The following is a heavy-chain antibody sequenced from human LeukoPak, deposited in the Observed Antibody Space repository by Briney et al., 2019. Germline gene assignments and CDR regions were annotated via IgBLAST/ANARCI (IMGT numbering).Heavy chain of an antibody. J-gene: IGHJ5*02. D-gene: IGHD5-12*01. CDR1: GYTLTELS. Sequence: GASVKVSCKVSGYTLTELSMHWVRQAPGKGLEWMGGFDPEDGETIYAQKFQGRVTMTEDTSTDTAYMELSSLRSEDTAVYYCATEGKDSGYDWGSNWFDPWGQGTLVTVSS. CDR2: FDPEDGET. V-gene: IGHV1-24*01. CDR3: ATEGKDSGYDWGSNWFDP.